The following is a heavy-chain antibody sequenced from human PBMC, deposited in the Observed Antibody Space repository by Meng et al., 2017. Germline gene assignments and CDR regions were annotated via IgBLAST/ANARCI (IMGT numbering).Heavy chain of an antibody. CDR3: TTIAEAGVADY. V-gene: IGHV3-15*01. J-gene: IGHJ4*02. Sequence: GESLKISCAASRFTFSNAWMNWVRQAPGKGLEWVGRIKSKSDGGTTDYAAPVKGRFSISRHDSKNTLYQQMNSLRTEDTGVYYCTTIAEAGVADYWGQGTLVTVSS. CDR1: RFTFSNAW. D-gene: IGHD6-13*01. CDR2: IKSKSDGGTT.